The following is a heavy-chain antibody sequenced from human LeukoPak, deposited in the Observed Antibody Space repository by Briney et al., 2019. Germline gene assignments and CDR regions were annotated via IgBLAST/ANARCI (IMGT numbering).Heavy chain of an antibody. D-gene: IGHD3-16*01. CDR3: ARGLMTNIY. Sequence: GGSLRLSCAASGFTFSSYSMNWVRQAPGKGLEWVSYISSGSGTIYYADSVKGRFTISRDNAKNSLYLQMNSLRADDTAVYYCARGLMTNIYWGQGTLVTVSS. CDR2: ISSGSGTI. J-gene: IGHJ4*02. CDR1: GFTFSSYS. V-gene: IGHV3-48*01.